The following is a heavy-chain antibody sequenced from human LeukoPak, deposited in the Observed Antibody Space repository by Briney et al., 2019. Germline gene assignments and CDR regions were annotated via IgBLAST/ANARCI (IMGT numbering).Heavy chain of an antibody. D-gene: IGHD2-15*01. CDR2: INHSGST. Sequence: ASETLSLTCAVYGGSFSGYYWSWIRQPPGKGLEWIGEINHSGSTNYNPSLKSRVTISVDTSKNQFSLKLSSVTAADTAVYYCAREGARYCSGGSCYSGAFDIWGQGTMVTVSS. CDR3: AREGARYCSGGSCYSGAFDI. J-gene: IGHJ3*02. V-gene: IGHV4-34*01. CDR1: GGSFSGYY.